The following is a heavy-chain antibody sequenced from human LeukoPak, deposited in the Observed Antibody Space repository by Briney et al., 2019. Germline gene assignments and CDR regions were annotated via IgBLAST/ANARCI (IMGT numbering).Heavy chain of an antibody. CDR3: AKVDALLWFGELQHFDY. Sequence: SQTLSLTCTVSGGSISSGSYYWSWIRQPAGKGLEWIGRIYTSGSTNYNPSLKSRVTISVDTSKNQFSLKLSSVTVADTAVYYCAKVDALLWFGELQHFDYWGQGTLVTVSS. V-gene: IGHV4-61*02. J-gene: IGHJ4*02. D-gene: IGHD3-10*01. CDR1: GGSISSGSYY. CDR2: IYTSGST.